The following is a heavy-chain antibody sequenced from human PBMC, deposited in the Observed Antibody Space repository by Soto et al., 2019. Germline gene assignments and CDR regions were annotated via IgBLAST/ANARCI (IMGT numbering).Heavy chain of an antibody. CDR3: ARDLSLDAIFGVVINWFDP. CDR1: GGTFSRYT. V-gene: IGHV1-69*04. D-gene: IGHD3-3*01. J-gene: IGHJ5*02. Sequence: SVKGSCKASGGTFSRYTVSWVRQAPGQGLEWMGRIIPILGIANYAQKFQGRVTITADKSTSTAYMELSSLRSEDTAVYYCARDLSLDAIFGVVINWFDPWGQGTLVTVSS. CDR2: IIPILGIA.